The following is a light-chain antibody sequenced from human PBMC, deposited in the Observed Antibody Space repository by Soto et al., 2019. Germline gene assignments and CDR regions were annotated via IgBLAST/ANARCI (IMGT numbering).Light chain of an antibody. V-gene: IGKV1-8*01. CDR2: AAS. J-gene: IGKJ1*01. CDR3: HQYYSYPWT. Sequence: AAQMTQSRSSRAESVGYRVTITCRASQTISSWLAWYQQKPGKAPKLLIYAASTLRSGVPSRFSGSGSGTDFTRTISCLHSEDFATYYCHQYYSYPWTYGKGTKVDIK. CDR1: QTISSW.